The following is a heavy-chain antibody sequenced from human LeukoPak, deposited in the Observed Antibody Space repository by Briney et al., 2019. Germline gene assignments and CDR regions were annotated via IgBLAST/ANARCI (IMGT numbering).Heavy chain of an antibody. CDR2: INHSGST. D-gene: IGHD6-19*01. J-gene: IGHJ5*02. Sequence: SETLSLTCAVYGGSFSGYYWSWIRQPPGKGLEWIGEINHSGSTNYNPSLKSRVTISVDTSKNQFSLKLSSVTAADTAVYYCASVGKYSSGWYGGRDSWFDPWGQGTLVTVSS. CDR3: ASVGKYSSGWYGGRDSWFDP. V-gene: IGHV4-34*01. CDR1: GGSFSGYY.